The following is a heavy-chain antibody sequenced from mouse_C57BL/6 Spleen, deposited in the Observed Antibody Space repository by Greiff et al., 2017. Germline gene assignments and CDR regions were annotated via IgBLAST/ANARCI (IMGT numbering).Heavy chain of an antibody. CDR3: ARPFDGYYFMDY. CDR1: GYAFSSSW. V-gene: IGHV1-82*01. J-gene: IGHJ4*01. CDR2: IYPGDGDT. D-gene: IGHD2-3*01. Sequence: VQLQQSGPELVKPGASVKISCKASGYAFSSSWMNWVKQRPGKGLEWIGRIYPGDGDTNYNGKFKGKATLTADKSSSTAYMQLSSLTSEDSAVYFCARPFDGYYFMDYWGQGTSVTVSS.